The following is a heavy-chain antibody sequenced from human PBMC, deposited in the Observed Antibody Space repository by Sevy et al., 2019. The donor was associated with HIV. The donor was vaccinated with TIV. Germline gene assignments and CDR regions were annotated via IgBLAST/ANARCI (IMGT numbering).Heavy chain of an antibody. Sequence: GGSLRLSCAASGFTFSSYDMSWVRQAPGKGLEWVSGISGSGGSTYYADSVKGRFTISRDNSKNTLYLQMNSLRAEDTAVYYCAKYTTVWGPVAKSPFDYWGQGTLVTVSS. D-gene: IGHD3-16*01. V-gene: IGHV3-23*01. CDR2: ISGSGGST. CDR3: AKYTTVWGPVAKSPFDY. CDR1: GFTFSSYD. J-gene: IGHJ4*02.